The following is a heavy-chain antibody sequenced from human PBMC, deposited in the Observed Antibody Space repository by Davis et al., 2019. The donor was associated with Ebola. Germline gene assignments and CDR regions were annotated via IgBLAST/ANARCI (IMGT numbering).Heavy chain of an antibody. V-gene: IGHV3-7*01. CDR3: ARGITIFGVVIHDAFDI. D-gene: IGHD3-3*01. J-gene: IGHJ3*02. Sequence: GESLKISCAASGFTFAIYWMSWVRQAPGKGLEWVANIKQDGSEKYYVDSVKGRFTISRDNAKNSLYLQMNSLRAEDTAVYYCARGITIFGVVIHDAFDIWGQGTMVTVSS. CDR1: GFTFAIYW. CDR2: IKQDGSEK.